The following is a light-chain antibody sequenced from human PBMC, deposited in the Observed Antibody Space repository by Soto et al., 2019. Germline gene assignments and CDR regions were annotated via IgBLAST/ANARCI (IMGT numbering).Light chain of an antibody. Sequence: TQSPVTLSVSPGDRATLSGLASQSVGSNLAWYQQKPGQAPRLLIYGASTRATGIPDRFSGSGSETDFTLTISRLEPDDFAVYYCQQYGASPPWTFGQGTKVDI. V-gene: IGKV3-20*01. CDR2: GAS. CDR3: QQYGASPPWT. CDR1: QSVGSN. J-gene: IGKJ1*01.